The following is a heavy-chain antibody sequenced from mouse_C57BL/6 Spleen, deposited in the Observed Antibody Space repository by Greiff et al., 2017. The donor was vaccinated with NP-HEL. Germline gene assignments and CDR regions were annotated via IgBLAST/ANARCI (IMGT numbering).Heavy chain of an antibody. CDR3: VRQGWAGYFDY. D-gene: IGHD3-2*02. V-gene: IGHV10-1*01. J-gene: IGHJ2*01. CDR2: IRSKSNNYAT. Sequence: EVNLVESGGGLVQPKGSLKLSCAASGFSFNTYAMNWVRQAPGKGLEWVARIRSKSNNYATYYADSVKDRFTISRDDSESMLYLQMNNLKTEDTAMYYCVRQGWAGYFDYWGQGTTLTVSS. CDR1: GFSFNTYA.